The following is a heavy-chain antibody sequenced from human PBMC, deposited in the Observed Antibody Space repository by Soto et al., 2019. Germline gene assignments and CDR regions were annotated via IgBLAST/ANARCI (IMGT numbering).Heavy chain of an antibody. Sequence: GSLGPPLAGSWFNVHGKYLGRVRPAPGKGLEWISVIYSSGDTYYADSVKGRLTISRDNSRNTLYLQINDLRVEDTAIYYCARDPGYGRGVSFDPWGQGIPVTVSS. V-gene: IGHV3-66*01. D-gene: IGHD2-8*01. CDR2: IYSSGDT. J-gene: IGHJ5*02. CDR3: ARDPGYGRGVSFDP. CDR1: WFNVHGKY.